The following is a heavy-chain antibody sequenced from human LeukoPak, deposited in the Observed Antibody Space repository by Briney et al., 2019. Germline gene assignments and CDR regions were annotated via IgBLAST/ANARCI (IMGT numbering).Heavy chain of an antibody. CDR3: TRGTGSYDY. J-gene: IGHJ4*02. CDR2: ITSSSTYI. CDR1: GFTFSRNT. Sequence: PGGSLRLSCAASGFTFSRNTVNWVRQAPGKGLEWVSSITSSSTYIYYADSVKGRFTISRDNAKNSLYLHMNSLRAEDTAVYYCTRGTGSYDYWGQGTRVAVSS. D-gene: IGHD1-26*01. V-gene: IGHV3-21*01.